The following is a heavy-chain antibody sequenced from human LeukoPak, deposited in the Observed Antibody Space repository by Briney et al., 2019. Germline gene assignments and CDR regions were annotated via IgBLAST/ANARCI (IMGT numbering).Heavy chain of an antibody. CDR1: GFTFSSYG. CDR3: AKGTGSGWFDCFDY. CDR2: ISYDGSNK. D-gene: IGHD6-19*01. Sequence: PGRSLRLSCADSGFTFSSYGIHWVRQAPGKGLEWVAVISYDGSNKYYADSVKGRFTISRDNSKNTLYLQMNSLRTEDTAVYYCAKGTGSGWFDCFDYWGQGTLVTVSS. V-gene: IGHV3-30*18. J-gene: IGHJ4*02.